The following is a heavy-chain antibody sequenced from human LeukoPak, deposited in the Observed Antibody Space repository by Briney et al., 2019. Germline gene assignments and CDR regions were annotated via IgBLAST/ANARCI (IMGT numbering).Heavy chain of an antibody. CDR1: GFTFSSYA. V-gene: IGHV3-23*01. J-gene: IGHJ4*02. CDR2: ISGTGYTT. D-gene: IGHD6-13*01. CDR3: SQVLGIYGSSAYAWYFDY. Sequence: PGGSLRLSCTASGFTFSSYAVTWVRQAPGKGLEWVSIISGTGYTTYYADSVKGRFTISRDNSENTLYLQMNGLRAEDTAVYYCSQVLGIYGSSAYAWYFDYWGQGTLVTVSS.